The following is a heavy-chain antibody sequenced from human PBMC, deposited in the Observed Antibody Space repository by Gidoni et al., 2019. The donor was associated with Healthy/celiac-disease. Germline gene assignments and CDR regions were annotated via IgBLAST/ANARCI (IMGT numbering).Heavy chain of an antibody. CDR1: GFSLSNARMG. J-gene: IGHJ4*02. Sequence: QVTLKESGPVLVKPTETLTLTCTVSGFSLSNARMGVSWIRQPQGKALEWLAHIFSNDEKSYSTSLKSRLTISKDPSKSQVVLTMTNMDPVDTATYYGVTGSSYLFDYWGQGTLVTVSS. D-gene: IGHD6-13*01. CDR3: VTGSSYLFDY. V-gene: IGHV2-26*01. CDR2: IFSNDEK.